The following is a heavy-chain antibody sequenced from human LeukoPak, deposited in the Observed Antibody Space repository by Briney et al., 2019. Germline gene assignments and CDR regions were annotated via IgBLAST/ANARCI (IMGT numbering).Heavy chain of an antibody. J-gene: IGHJ5*02. CDR3: ARLSYHHTLPVGPFDP. CDR1: GGSIRSYY. V-gene: IGHV4-59*01. D-gene: IGHD1-14*01. CDR2: IYYSGST. Sequence: SETLSLTCTVSGGSIRSYYWSWIRQPPGKGLEWIGYIYYSGSTNYNPSLKSRVTISVDTSKNQFSLKLSSVTAADTAVYYCARLSYHHTLPVGPFDPWGQGTLVTVSS.